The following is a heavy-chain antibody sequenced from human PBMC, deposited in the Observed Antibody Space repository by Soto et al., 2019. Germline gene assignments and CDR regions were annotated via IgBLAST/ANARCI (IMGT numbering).Heavy chain of an antibody. J-gene: IGHJ6*02. CDR3: ARDSARYYDFWSGYYRDYYYYGMDV. V-gene: IGHV4-34*01. Sequence: QVQLQQWGAGLLKPSETLSLTCAVYGGSFSGYYWSWIRQHPGKGLEWIGEINHSGSTNYNPSLKSRVTISVDTSKNQFSLKLSSVTAADTAVYYCARDSARYYDFWSGYYRDYYYYGMDVWGQGTTVTVSS. CDR1: GGSFSGYY. D-gene: IGHD3-3*01. CDR2: INHSGST.